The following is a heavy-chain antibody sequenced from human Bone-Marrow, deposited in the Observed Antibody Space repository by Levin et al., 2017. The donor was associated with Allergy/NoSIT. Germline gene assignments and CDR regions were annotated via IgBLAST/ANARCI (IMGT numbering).Heavy chain of an antibody. D-gene: IGHD3-16*02. V-gene: IGHV4-61*02. CDR2: IYTSGST. CDR3: AREAYDYVWGPYLRAFDI. Sequence: SETLSLTCTVSGGSISSGTYYWSWIRQPAGKGLEWIGRIYTSGSTNYNHSLKSRVTISADTSKNQVSLKLTSVTAADTAVYYCAREAYDYVWGPYLRAFDIWGQGTMVTVSS. J-gene: IGHJ3*02. CDR1: GGSISSGTYY.